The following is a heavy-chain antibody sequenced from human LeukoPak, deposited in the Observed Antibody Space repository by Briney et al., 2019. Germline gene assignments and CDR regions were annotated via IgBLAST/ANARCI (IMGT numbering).Heavy chain of an antibody. J-gene: IGHJ4*02. CDR3: ARYYYDSSGYYPSFDY. CDR2: IKQDGSEK. D-gene: IGHD3-22*01. CDR1: GFTFSSYW. V-gene: IGHV3-7*01. Sequence: GGSLRLSCAASGFTFSSYWMGWVRQAPGKGLEWVANIKQDGSEKYYVDSVKGRFTISRDNAKNSLYLQMNSLRAEDTAVYYCARYYYDSSGYYPSFDYWGQGTLVTVSS.